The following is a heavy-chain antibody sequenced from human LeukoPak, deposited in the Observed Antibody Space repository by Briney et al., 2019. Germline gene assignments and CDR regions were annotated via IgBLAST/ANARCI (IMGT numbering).Heavy chain of an antibody. J-gene: IGHJ4*02. CDR3: ARRGQRDYFDY. CDR2: MYPGDSDT. V-gene: IGHV5-51*01. CDR1: GYSFTSYW. Sequence: GESLKISCKGSGYSFTSYWIGWVRQMPGKGLEWMGIMYPGDSDTRYRPSFQGQVTISADKSISTAFLQWSSLKASDTAMYYCARRGQRDYFDYWGQGTLVTVSS.